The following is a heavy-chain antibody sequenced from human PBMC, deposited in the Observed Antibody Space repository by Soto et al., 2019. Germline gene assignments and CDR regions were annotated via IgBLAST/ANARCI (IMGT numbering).Heavy chain of an antibody. V-gene: IGHV3-30*18. CDR3: AKAGGYCSGGSCFNWFDP. CDR1: GSPFSSYG. Sequence: GGSLRLSCAASGSPFSSYGMHWVRQAPGKGREWVAVISYDGSNKYYADSVKGRFTISRDNSKNTLYLQMNSLRAEDTAVYYCAKAGGYCSGGSCFNWFDPWGQGTLVTVSS. D-gene: IGHD2-15*01. CDR2: ISYDGSNK. J-gene: IGHJ5*02.